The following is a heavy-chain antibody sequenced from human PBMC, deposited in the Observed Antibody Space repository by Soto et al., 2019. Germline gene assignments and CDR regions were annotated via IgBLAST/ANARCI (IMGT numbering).Heavy chain of an antibody. D-gene: IGHD4-17*01. CDR1: GFTFTSSA. CDR3: AARGPGDYDYSSYYGMDV. V-gene: IGHV1-58*01. J-gene: IGHJ6*02. CDR2: IVVGSGNT. Sequence: SVKVSCKASGFTFTSSAVQWVRQARGQRLEWIGWIVVGSGNTNYAQKFQERVTITRDMSTSTAYMELSSLRSEDTAVYYCAARGPGDYDYSSYYGMDVWGQGTTVTVSS.